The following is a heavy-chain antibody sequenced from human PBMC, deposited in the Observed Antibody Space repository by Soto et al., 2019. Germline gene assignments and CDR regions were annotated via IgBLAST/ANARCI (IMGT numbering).Heavy chain of an antibody. V-gene: IGHV3-23*01. Sequence: EVQLLESGGGLVQPGGSLRLSCAASGFTFSSYAMSWVRQAPGKGLEWVSTIGGSGSTYYADSVKGRFTISRDNSNNALYLQMNSLRAGDTVVYYCAKGILVKPPGTRAFDIWGQGTMVIVSS. D-gene: IGHD6-13*01. CDR1: GFTFSSYA. CDR3: AKGILVKPPGTRAFDI. CDR2: IGGSGST. J-gene: IGHJ3*02.